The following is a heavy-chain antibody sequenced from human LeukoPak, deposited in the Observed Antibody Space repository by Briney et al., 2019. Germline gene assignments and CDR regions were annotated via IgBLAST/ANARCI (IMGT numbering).Heavy chain of an antibody. Sequence: GGSLRLSCAASGFTFSIYAMHWVRQAPGKGLEWVAVISYDGSNKYYADSVKSRFTISRDNSKNTLYLQMNSLRAEDTAVYYCARDFYYDSSGYPKHWFDPWGQGSLVTVSS. CDR1: GFTFSIYA. J-gene: IGHJ5*02. V-gene: IGHV3-30-3*01. CDR2: ISYDGSNK. CDR3: ARDFYYDSSGYPKHWFDP. D-gene: IGHD3-22*01.